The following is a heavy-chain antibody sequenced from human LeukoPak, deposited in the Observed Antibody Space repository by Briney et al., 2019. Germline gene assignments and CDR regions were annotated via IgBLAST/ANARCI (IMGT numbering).Heavy chain of an antibody. J-gene: IGHJ4*02. CDR1: GFTFSSYG. V-gene: IGHV3-30*18. D-gene: IGHD3-10*01. CDR3: AKETYYYGSGSYYVADW. CDR2: ISYDGSNK. Sequence: GGSLRLSCAASGFTFSSYGMHWVRQAPGKGLEWVAVISYDGSNKYYADSVKGRFTISRDNSKNTLYLQMNRLRAEDTAVYYCAKETYYYGSGSYYVADWWGQGTLVTVSS.